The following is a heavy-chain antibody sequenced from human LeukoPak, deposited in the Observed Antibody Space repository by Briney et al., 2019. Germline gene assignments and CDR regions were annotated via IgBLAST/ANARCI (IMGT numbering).Heavy chain of an antibody. CDR1: GYTFTSYG. D-gene: IGHD3-22*01. V-gene: IGHV1-18*01. J-gene: IGHJ4*02. Sequence: ASVKVSCKASGYTFTSYGISWVRQAPGQGLEWMGWISAYNGNTNYAQKLQGRVTMTTDTSTSTAYMELRSLRSDDTAVYYCARDETRDYDSSGYYSLDYWGQGTLVTVSS. CDR2: ISAYNGNT. CDR3: ARDETRDYDSSGYYSLDY.